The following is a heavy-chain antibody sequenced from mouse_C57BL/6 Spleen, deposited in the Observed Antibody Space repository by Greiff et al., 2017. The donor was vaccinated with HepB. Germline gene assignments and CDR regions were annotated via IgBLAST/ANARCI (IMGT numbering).Heavy chain of an antibody. CDR2: IDPSDSET. CDR3: ARLRNYGGSYWYFDV. D-gene: IGHD1-1*01. J-gene: IGHJ1*03. CDR1: GYTFTSYW. V-gene: IGHV1-52*01. Sequence: QVQLQQPGAELVRPGSSVKLSCKASGYTFTSYWMHWVKQRPIQGLEWIGNIDPSDSETHYNQKFKDKATLTVDKSSSTAYMQLSSLTSEDSAVYYCARLRNYGGSYWYFDVWGTGTTVTVSS.